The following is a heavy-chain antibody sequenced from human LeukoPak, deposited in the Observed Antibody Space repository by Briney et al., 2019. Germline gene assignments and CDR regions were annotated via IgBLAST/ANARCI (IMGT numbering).Heavy chain of an antibody. J-gene: IGHJ4*02. CDR3: ARVPYDFWSGSFFDY. Sequence: PSETLSLTCTVSGYSISSGYYWGWIRQPPGKGLEWIGSIYHSGSTYYNPSLKSRVTISVDTSKNQFSLKLSSVTAADTAVYYCARVPYDFWSGSFFDYWGQGTLVTVSS. CDR1: GYSISSGYY. D-gene: IGHD3-3*01. V-gene: IGHV4-38-2*02. CDR2: IYHSGST.